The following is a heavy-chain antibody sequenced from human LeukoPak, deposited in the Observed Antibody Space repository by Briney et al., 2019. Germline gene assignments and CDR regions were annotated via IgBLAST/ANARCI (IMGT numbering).Heavy chain of an antibody. D-gene: IGHD4-17*01. CDR1: GFTFSSYS. CDR3: ARATDNYYYYYMDV. V-gene: IGHV3-21*01. J-gene: IGHJ6*03. Sequence: GGSLRLSCAASGFTFSSYSMNWVRQAPGKGLEWVSSISSSSSYIYYADSVKGRFTISRDNAKNSLYLQMNSLRAEDTAVYYCARATDNYYYYYMDVWGKGTTVTVSS. CDR2: ISSSSSYI.